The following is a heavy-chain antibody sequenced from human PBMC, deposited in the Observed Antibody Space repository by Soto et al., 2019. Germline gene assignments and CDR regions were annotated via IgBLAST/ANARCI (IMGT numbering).Heavy chain of an antibody. CDR1: GGLFSSYP. V-gene: IGHV1-69*01. J-gene: IGHJ4*02. CDR3: ARGGSGYTWFNEF. Sequence: QEQLVQSGAEVKKPGSSVKVSCKASGGLFSSYPISWVRQVPAQGLEWMGGIIPVFQTAYYTQRFQGRVTITADESTSTDYMELSSLRSEDTAIYYCARGGSGYTWFNEFWGQGTLVTVSS. D-gene: IGHD3-22*01. CDR2: IIPVFQTA.